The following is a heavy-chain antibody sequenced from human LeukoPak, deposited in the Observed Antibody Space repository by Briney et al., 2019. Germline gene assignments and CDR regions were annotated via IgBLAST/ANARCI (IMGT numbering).Heavy chain of an antibody. CDR1: GFTFSSYA. J-gene: IGHJ4*02. Sequence: PGGSLRLSCAASGFTFSSYAMNWVRQAPGKGLEWVSAISGSGDSTYYADSVQGRFTISRDNSKNTLYVQMNSLRAEDTAVYYCAKVLGSGVTYYDFWSGPLLDYWGQGTLVTVSS. CDR3: AKVLGSGVTYYDFWSGPLLDY. V-gene: IGHV3-23*01. CDR2: ISGSGDST. D-gene: IGHD3-3*01.